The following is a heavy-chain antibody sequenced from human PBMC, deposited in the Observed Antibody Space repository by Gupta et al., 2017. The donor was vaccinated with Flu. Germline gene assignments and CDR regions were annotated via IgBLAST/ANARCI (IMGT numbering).Heavy chain of an antibody. D-gene: IGHD1-26*01. Sequence: EVQLVESGGGLVQPGGSLRLSCAASGFTFRSYWTHWVRQAPGKGLVWVSRINSDGSSTSYADSVKGRFTISRDNAKNTLYLQMNSLRAEDTAVYYCARGGSGRYCLDCWGQGTLVAVSS. CDR1: GFTFRSYW. CDR3: ARGGSGRYCLDC. J-gene: IGHJ4*02. V-gene: IGHV3-74*01. CDR2: INSDGSST.